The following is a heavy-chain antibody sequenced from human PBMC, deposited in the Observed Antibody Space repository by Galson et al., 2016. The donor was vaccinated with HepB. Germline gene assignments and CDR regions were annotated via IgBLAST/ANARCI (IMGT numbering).Heavy chain of an antibody. D-gene: IGHD3-10*01. CDR2: INHSGNT. V-gene: IGHV4-34*01. CDR3: ARGGRPRI. J-gene: IGHJ4*02. CDR1: GGSFSDSY. Sequence: LSLTCAVYGGSFSDSYWSWIRQPPGKGLEWIGEINHSGNTNYNPSLKSRVTISVDTSKNQFSLKLSSVTAADTAVYYCARGGRPRIWGRGTLVTVSS.